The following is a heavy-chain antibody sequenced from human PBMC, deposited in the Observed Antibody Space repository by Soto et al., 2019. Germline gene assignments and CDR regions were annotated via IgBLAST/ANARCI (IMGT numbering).Heavy chain of an antibody. CDR2: ISYDGSNK. D-gene: IGHD3-22*01. CDR3: VRGGDSSGYYYRQYFQH. CDR1: GFSFSTNA. J-gene: IGHJ1*01. V-gene: IGHV3-30-3*01. Sequence: QVQLVESGGGVVQPGRSLRLSCAASGFSFSTNAMNWVRQAPGKWLEWVAVISYDGSNKYYADSVKGRFTISRDNSKNTLYLEMNSRRAEDTAVYYCVRGGDSSGYYYRQYFQHWGQGTLVTVSS.